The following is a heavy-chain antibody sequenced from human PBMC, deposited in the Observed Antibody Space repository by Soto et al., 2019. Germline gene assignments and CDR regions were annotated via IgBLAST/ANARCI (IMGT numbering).Heavy chain of an antibody. CDR3: ARDLDIVVVPAATANWFDP. V-gene: IGHV1-18*01. J-gene: IGHJ5*02. Sequence: ASVKVSCKASGYTFTSYGISWVRQAPGQGLEWMGWISAYNGNTNYAQKLQGRVTMTTDTSTSTAYMELRSLRSDDTAVYYCARDLDIVVVPAATANWFDPWGQGTLVTVSS. CDR2: ISAYNGNT. D-gene: IGHD2-2*01. CDR1: GYTFTSYG.